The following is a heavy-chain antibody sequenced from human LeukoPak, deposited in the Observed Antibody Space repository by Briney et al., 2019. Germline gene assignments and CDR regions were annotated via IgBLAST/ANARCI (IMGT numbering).Heavy chain of an antibody. J-gene: IGHJ4*02. V-gene: IGHV1-18*01. D-gene: IGHD2-15*01. Sequence: ASVKVSCKASGYGFSSYGINWVRQAPGQGLEWMGWISGYNGNTNYAQKLQGRVTMTTDTSTSTAYMELRSLRSDDTAVYYCGRTDIVVVVAATPAPQFDYWGQGTLVTVSS. CDR2: ISGYNGNT. CDR1: GYGFSSYG. CDR3: GRTDIVVVVAATPAPQFDY.